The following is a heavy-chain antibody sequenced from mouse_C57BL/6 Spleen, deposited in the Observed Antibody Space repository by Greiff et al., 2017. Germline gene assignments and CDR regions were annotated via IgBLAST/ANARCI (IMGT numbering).Heavy chain of an antibody. CDR2: IDPETGGT. Sequence: QVQLQQSGAELVRPGASVTLSCKASGYTFTAYEMHWVKQTPVHGLEWIGAIDPETGGTAYNQKFKGKAILTADKSSSTAYMELRSLTSEDSAVYYCTRDYYSNPDYWGQGTTLTVSS. CDR1: GYTFTAYE. CDR3: TRDYYSNPDY. V-gene: IGHV1-15*01. J-gene: IGHJ2*01. D-gene: IGHD2-5*01.